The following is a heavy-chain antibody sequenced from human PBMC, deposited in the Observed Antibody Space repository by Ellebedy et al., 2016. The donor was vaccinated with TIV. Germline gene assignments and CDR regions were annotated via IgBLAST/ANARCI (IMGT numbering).Heavy chain of an antibody. CDR3: ARHKGLRNLWDWFDP. V-gene: IGHV4-59*08. J-gene: IGHJ5*02. D-gene: IGHD5-12*01. CDR2: IYYSGST. CDR1: GGSISGYQ. Sequence: MPSETLSLTCTVSGGSISGYQWGWIRQPPGKGLEWIGYIYYSGSTNYNPSLKSRVTISVDTSKNQFSLKLSSVTAADTAVYYCARHKGLRNLWDWFDPWGQGTLVTVSS.